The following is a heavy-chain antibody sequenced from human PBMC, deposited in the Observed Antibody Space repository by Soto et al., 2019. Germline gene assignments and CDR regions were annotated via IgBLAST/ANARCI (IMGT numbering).Heavy chain of an antibody. CDR3: ARTQDYYDSSGPLDY. D-gene: IGHD3-22*01. CDR2: INPNSGGT. Sequence: ASVKVSCKASGYTFTGYYMHWVRQAPGQGLEWMGWINPNSGGTNYAQKFQGRVTMTRDTSISTAYMELSRLRSDDTAVYYCARTQDYYDSSGPLDYWGQGTLVTVSS. V-gene: IGHV1-2*02. CDR1: GYTFTGYY. J-gene: IGHJ4*02.